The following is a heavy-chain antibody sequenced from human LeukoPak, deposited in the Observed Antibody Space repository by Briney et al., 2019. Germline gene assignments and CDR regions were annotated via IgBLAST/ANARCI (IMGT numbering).Heavy chain of an antibody. V-gene: IGHV4-59*01. J-gene: IGHJ4*02. CDR1: GGSISSYY. D-gene: IGHD3-10*01. CDR3: AKAFSYYNSGTLDH. CDR2: IYYSGST. Sequence: SETLSLTCTVSGGSISSYYWSWIRQPPGKGLEWIGYIYYSGSTNYNPSLESRVTISLDTSKNQFSLKLSSVTAADTVVYYCAKAFSYYNSGTLDHWGQGTLVTVSS.